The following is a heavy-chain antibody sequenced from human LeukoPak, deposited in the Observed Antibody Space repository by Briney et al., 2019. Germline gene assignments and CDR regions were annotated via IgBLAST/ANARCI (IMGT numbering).Heavy chain of an antibody. CDR1: GYTFANYG. Sequence: ASVKVSCKASGYTFANYGISWVRQAPGHGLEWMGWISISNGNTKYAQKFQGRVTVTTDTSTSTAYMELRSLTSDDTAVYYCARDHSYASRGGSFDYWGQGTLVTVSS. CDR2: ISISNGNT. J-gene: IGHJ4*02. CDR3: ARDHSYASRGGSFDY. V-gene: IGHV1-18*01. D-gene: IGHD3-16*01.